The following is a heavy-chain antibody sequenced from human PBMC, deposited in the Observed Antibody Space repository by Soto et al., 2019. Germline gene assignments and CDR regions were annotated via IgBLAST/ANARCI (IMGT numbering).Heavy chain of an antibody. Sequence: SETLSLTCTVSGGSISSYDWSWIRQPPGKGLEWIGYIYYSGSTNYNPSLKSRVTISVDTSKNQFSLKLSSVTAADTAVYYCARFMITFGGVIPTPYDAFDIWGQGTMVTVSS. CDR3: ARFMITFGGVIPTPYDAFDI. V-gene: IGHV4-59*08. CDR2: IYYSGST. D-gene: IGHD3-16*02. J-gene: IGHJ3*02. CDR1: GGSISSYD.